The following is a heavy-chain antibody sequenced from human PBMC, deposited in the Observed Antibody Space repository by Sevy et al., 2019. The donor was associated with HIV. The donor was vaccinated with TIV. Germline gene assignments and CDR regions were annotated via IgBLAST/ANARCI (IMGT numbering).Heavy chain of an antibody. D-gene: IGHD3-3*01. CDR3: ARGSRGVPIY. J-gene: IGHJ4*02. V-gene: IGHV3-74*01. CDR2: INSDGGSI. CDR1: GFTFSSHW. Sequence: GGSLRLSCAASGFTFSSHWMHWVRQAPGKGLVWVSRINSDGGSITYADSVKGRFTISRDNSKKTVSLQMVSLRVEDTAVYFCARGSRGVPIYWGQGTLVTVSS.